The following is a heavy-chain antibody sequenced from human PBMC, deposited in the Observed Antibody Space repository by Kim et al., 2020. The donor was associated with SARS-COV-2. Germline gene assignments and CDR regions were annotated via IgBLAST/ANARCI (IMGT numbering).Heavy chain of an antibody. Sequence: GGSLRLSCVASGFTFIISSIHWVRQAPGKGLEWVAVMSKDGSTKYYADSVKGRFTVSRDNSKNTVYLQMNSLRLEDTAVYYCARDVRWGTENMSPGFDYWGQGTLVTVSS. CDR2: MSKDGSTK. CDR3: ARDVRWGTENMSPGFDY. V-gene: IGHV3-30-3*01. CDR1: GFTFIISS. J-gene: IGHJ4*02. D-gene: IGHD3-16*01.